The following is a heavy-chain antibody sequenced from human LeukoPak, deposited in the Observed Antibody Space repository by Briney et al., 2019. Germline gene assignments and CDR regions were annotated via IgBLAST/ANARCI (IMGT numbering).Heavy chain of an antibody. CDR1: GFTFKHAW. J-gene: IGHJ4*02. V-gene: IGHV3-15*01. CDR2: IKSKTNGGTT. Sequence: GGSLRLSCAASGFTFKHAWMSWVRQAPGKGLEWVGRIKSKTNGGTTDYAAPVNGRFTISRDDSKNTLYLQMNSLKTEDTAVYYCTWVGARYYFDYWGQGTLVTVSS. D-gene: IGHD1-26*01. CDR3: TWVGARYYFDY.